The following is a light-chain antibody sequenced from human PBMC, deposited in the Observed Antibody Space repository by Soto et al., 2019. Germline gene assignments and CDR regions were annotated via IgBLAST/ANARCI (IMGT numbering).Light chain of an antibody. J-gene: IGKJ1*01. CDR2: GAS. Sequence: PGLVDTRSLRVSQSVSSSYLTWYQQKPGQAPRLLIYGASTRATGIPARFSGSGSGTDFTLNISSLQPEDFGVYYCLQDYNLPTTFGQGTKVDIK. V-gene: IGKV3D-7*01. CDR1: QSVSSSY. CDR3: LQDYNLPTT.